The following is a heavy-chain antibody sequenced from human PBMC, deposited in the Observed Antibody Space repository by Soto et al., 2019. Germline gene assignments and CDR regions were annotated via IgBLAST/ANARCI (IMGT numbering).Heavy chain of an antibody. Sequence: PSETLSLTCTVSSGSISTVNHYWGWIRQPPGKGLEWIGTVYSDGGTFSNPSLKSRVTIFVDMSKNQFSLRLTSVTASDTAVYYCARHGSGSYYNNWFDPWGQGTLVTVSS. CDR2: VYSDGGT. J-gene: IGHJ5*02. CDR3: ARHGSGSYYNNWFDP. CDR1: SGSISTVNHY. D-gene: IGHD3-10*01. V-gene: IGHV4-39*01.